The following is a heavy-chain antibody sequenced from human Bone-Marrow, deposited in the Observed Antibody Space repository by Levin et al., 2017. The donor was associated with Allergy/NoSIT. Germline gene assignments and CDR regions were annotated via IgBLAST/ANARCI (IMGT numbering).Heavy chain of an antibody. Sequence: GGSLRLSCVGSGFTFSNFGMSWVRQAPGKGLEWVSAISSGGSSIYYADSVKGRFTISRDNPKNRLYLQMNSLRAEDTAVYYCARDKQGLNIADYWGQGTRVTVSS. CDR3: ARDKQGLNIADY. CDR2: ISSGGSSI. V-gene: IGHV3-23*01. CDR1: GFTFSNFG. J-gene: IGHJ4*02. D-gene: IGHD6-19*01.